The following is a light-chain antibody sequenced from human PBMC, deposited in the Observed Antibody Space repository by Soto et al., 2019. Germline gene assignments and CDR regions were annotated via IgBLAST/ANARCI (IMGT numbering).Light chain of an antibody. J-gene: IGLJ3*02. Sequence: QSALTQPASVSGSPGQSITISCTGTSSDVGGYNYVSWYQQHPAKAPKLMIYEVSNWPSGVSHRFSGSKSGNTASLTISGLQAEDEADYYCFSYTTSSTLVFGGGTKVTVL. V-gene: IGLV2-14*01. CDR1: SSDVGGYNY. CDR3: FSYTTSSTLV. CDR2: EVS.